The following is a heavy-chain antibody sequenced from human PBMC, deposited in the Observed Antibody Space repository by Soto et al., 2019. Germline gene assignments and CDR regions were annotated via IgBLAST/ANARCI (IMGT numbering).Heavy chain of an antibody. J-gene: IGHJ3*02. CDR3: AKSPGGYYSFDI. Sequence: GGSLRLSCAASGFMFSTYVMHWVRQTPGKGLEWVAGISYDGSHKYYPDSVKGRFTISRDNSKNTLYLQMNSLRAEDTAVYFCAKSPGGYYSFDIWGQGTMVTVSS. CDR2: ISYDGSHK. CDR1: GFMFSTYV. D-gene: IGHD3-3*01. V-gene: IGHV3-30*18.